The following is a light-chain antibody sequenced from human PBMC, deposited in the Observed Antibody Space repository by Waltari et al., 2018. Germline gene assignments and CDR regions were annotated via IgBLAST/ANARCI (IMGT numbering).Light chain of an antibody. CDR2: QDI. J-gene: IGLJ2*01. CDR3: QAWDSSTAVV. Sequence: SYELTQPPSVSVSPGQTASITCSGDKLGDKYAYWYQHKPGQSPVLVIYQDIKRPSGIPERFSGSSSGNTATLTISGTQAMDEADYYCQAWDSSTAVVFGGGTKLTVL. V-gene: IGLV3-1*01. CDR1: KLGDKY.